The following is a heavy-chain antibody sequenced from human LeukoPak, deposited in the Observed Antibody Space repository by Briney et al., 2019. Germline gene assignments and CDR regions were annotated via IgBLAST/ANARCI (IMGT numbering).Heavy chain of an antibody. V-gene: IGHV3-30*18. CDR1: GFTFSSYG. D-gene: IGHD2-8*02. Sequence: GGSLRLSCAASGFTFSSYGMHWVRQAPGKGLEWVAVISYDGSNKYYADSVKGRFTISRDNSKNTLYLQMNSLRAEDTAVYYCAQDWWDPAGGYWGQGTLVTVS. J-gene: IGHJ4*02. CDR3: AQDWWDPAGGY. CDR2: ISYDGSNK.